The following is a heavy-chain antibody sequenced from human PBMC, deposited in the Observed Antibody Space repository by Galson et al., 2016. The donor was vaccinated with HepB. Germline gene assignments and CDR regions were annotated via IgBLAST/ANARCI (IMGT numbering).Heavy chain of an antibody. CDR2: ISYDGSNK. Sequence: SLRLSCAASGFTFSSYAMHWVRQAPGKGLEWVAVISYDGSNKYYADSVKGRFTISRDNSKNTLYLQMNSLRAEDTAVYYCASTCSTSHHWGQGTLATVSS. CDR3: ASTCSTSHH. V-gene: IGHV3-30-3*01. CDR1: GFTFSSYA. D-gene: IGHD2-2*01. J-gene: IGHJ5*02.